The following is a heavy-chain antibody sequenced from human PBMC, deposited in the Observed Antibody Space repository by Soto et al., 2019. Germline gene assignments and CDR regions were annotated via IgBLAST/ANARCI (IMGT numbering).Heavy chain of an antibody. CDR1: GDSVSSNSAA. J-gene: IGHJ6*02. V-gene: IGHV6-1*01. CDR2: TYYRSKWYN. D-gene: IGHD6-13*01. CDR3: ARGGAAAGLQYYDYYGIHV. Sequence: SQTLSLTCAISGDSVSSNSAAWNWIRQSPSRGLEWLGRTYYRSKWYNDYAVSVKSRITINPDTSKNQFSLQLNSVTPEDTAVYYCARGGAAAGLQYYDYYGIHVWGEGTTLTVYS.